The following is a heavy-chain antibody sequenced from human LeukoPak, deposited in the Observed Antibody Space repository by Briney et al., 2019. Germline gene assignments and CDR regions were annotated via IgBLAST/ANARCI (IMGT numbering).Heavy chain of an antibody. J-gene: IGHJ6*03. V-gene: IGHV3-15*01. CDR2: IKSKTDGGTA. CDR1: GFTFSSYW. CDR3: TPDLMDV. Sequence: GGSLRLSCAASGFTFSSYWMSWVRQAPGKGLEWVGRIKSKTDGGTADYAAPVRGRFTMWRDDARSALYLQMNSLQTEDTAVYYCTPDLMDVWGKGTTVTVSS.